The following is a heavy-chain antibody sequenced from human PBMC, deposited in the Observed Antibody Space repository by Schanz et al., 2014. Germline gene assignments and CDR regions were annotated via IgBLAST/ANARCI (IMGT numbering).Heavy chain of an antibody. CDR1: GFTFSGFC. J-gene: IGHJ6*02. CDR2: IKRDGSEK. Sequence: EVQLAESGGGLVQPGGSLRLSCAASGFTFSGFCMTWVRQAPGKGLEWVANIKRDGSEKNYLDSVKGRFTISRDNAKNSLFLQMNSLRAEDTAVYYCLAPDCDMDVWGQGTTVTVSS. CDR3: LAPDCDMDV. V-gene: IGHV3-7*01.